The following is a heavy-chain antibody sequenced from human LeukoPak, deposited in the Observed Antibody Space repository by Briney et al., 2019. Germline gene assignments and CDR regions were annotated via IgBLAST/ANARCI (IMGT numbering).Heavy chain of an antibody. D-gene: IGHD6-13*01. Sequence: PSETLSLTCAVYGGSFSGYYWSWIRQPPGKGLEWIGEINHSGSTNYNPSLKSRVTISVDTSKNQFSLKLSSVTAADTAVYYCARASSSWYRSGWGWFDPWGQETLVTVSS. J-gene: IGHJ5*02. CDR3: ARASSSWYRSGWGWFDP. CDR1: GGSFSGYY. V-gene: IGHV4-34*01. CDR2: INHSGST.